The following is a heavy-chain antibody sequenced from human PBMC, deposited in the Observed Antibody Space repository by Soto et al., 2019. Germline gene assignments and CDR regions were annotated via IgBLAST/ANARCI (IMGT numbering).Heavy chain of an antibody. V-gene: IGHV1-69*01. CDR3: ARGRRVAAAGTLEYYYYGMDV. CDR2: IIPIFGTA. CDR1: GGTFSSYA. D-gene: IGHD6-13*01. J-gene: IGHJ6*02. Sequence: QVQLVQSGAEVKKPGSSVKVSCKASGGTFSSYAISWVRQAPGQGLEWMGGIIPIFGTANYEQKFQGRVTITADESTSTAYMELSSLRSEDTAVYYCARGRRVAAAGTLEYYYYGMDVWGQGTTVTVSS.